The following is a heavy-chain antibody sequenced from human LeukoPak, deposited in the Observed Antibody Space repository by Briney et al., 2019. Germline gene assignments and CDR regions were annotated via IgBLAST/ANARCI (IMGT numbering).Heavy chain of an antibody. CDR3: ARDPYDVLTGYYSRLEY. CDR2: ISFDGSNK. J-gene: IGHJ4*02. Sequence: PGGSLRLSCEASGFIFSSNNIHWVRQAPGKGLEWVAVISFDGSNKYYADSVKGRFTISRDNSKSTQYLQMYSLRAEDTAVYYCARDPYDVLTGYYSRLEYWGQGTLVTVSS. D-gene: IGHD3-9*01. CDR1: GFIFSSNN. V-gene: IGHV3-30-3*01.